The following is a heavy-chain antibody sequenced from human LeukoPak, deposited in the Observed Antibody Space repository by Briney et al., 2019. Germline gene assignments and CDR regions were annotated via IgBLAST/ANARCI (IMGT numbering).Heavy chain of an antibody. D-gene: IGHD2-2*03. J-gene: IGHJ4*02. V-gene: IGHV5-51*01. Sequence: GESLKISCKGSGCSFPTYWIAWVRQMPGKGLEWMGIIYPDESNIRYSPSFQGQVTISADKSISTAYLQWSSLKASGTAMYYCARPPSRGYSSSFEYWGQGTLVTVSS. CDR1: GCSFPTYW. CDR3: ARPPSRGYSSSFEY. CDR2: IYPDESNI.